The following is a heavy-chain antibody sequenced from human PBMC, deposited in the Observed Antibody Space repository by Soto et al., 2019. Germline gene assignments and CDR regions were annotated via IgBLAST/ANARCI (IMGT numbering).Heavy chain of an antibody. V-gene: IGHV3-64*04. D-gene: IGHD6-13*01. CDR2: ISSDGSST. CDR1: GFTLRTYA. Sequence: GGSLRLSCSASGFTLRTYAMHWVRQAPGKGLEYISAISSDGSSTYYADSVKGRFTISRDNAKNTLYLQMSSLRAEDTAVYYCARGAQGGYYVDVWGKGTTVTVSS. J-gene: IGHJ6*03. CDR3: ARGAQGGYYVDV.